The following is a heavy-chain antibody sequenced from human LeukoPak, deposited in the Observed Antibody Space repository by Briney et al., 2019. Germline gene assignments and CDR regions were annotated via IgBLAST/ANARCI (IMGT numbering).Heavy chain of an antibody. V-gene: IGHV3-30*04. D-gene: IGHD4-17*01. J-gene: IGHJ4*02. Sequence: GGSLRLSCAASGFTFGSYAMHWVRQAPGKGLEWVAVISYDGSNKYYADSMKGRFTISRDNSKNTLYLQMNSLRAEDTAVYYCARDFEVTTMTTSRFDYWGQGTPVTVSS. CDR3: ARDFEVTTMTTSRFDY. CDR1: GFTFGSYA. CDR2: ISYDGSNK.